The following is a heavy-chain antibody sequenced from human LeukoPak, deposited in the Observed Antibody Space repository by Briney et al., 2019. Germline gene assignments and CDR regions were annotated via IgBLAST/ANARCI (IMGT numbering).Heavy chain of an antibody. J-gene: IGHJ4*02. CDR3: AKDLDSSGYSGY. Sequence: GGSLRLSCAASGFIFRSYAMSWVRQAPGMGLESVSAISGSGSSIYYADSVKGRFTISRDNSKNTVYLQMNSLRAEDTAVYYCAKDLDSSGYSGYWGQGTLVTVSS. D-gene: IGHD3-22*01. CDR2: ISGSGSSI. V-gene: IGHV3-23*01. CDR1: GFIFRSYA.